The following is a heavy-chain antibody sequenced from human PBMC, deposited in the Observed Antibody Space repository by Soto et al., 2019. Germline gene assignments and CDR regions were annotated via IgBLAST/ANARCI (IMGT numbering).Heavy chain of an antibody. CDR1: GGSISSGGYY. Sequence: QVQLQESGPGLVKPSLTLSLICTVSGGSISSGGYYWSWIRQHPGKGLEWIGYIYYSGSTYYNPSLKSRVTISVDTSKNQFSLKLSSVTAADTAVYYCARAQAAAMVFDYWGQGTLVTVSS. D-gene: IGHD5-18*01. V-gene: IGHV4-31*03. CDR2: IYYSGST. CDR3: ARAQAAAMVFDY. J-gene: IGHJ4*02.